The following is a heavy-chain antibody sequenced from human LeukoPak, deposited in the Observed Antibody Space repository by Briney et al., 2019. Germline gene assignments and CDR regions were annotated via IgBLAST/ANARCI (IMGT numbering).Heavy chain of an antibody. CDR2: ISGGGETT. CDR1: GFAFSSHA. Sequence: GGSLRLSCAASGFAFSSHAMSWVRQAPGKGLEWVSAISGGGETTWYADSVKGRFIMSRDNSRNMLHLQMNSLRAEDTAVYYCAKTPGSSGYYLGYWGQGTLVTVSS. J-gene: IGHJ4*02. CDR3: AKTPGSSGYYLGY. V-gene: IGHV3-23*01. D-gene: IGHD3-22*01.